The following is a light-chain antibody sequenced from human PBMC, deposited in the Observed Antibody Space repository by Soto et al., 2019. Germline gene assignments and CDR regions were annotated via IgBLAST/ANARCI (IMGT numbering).Light chain of an antibody. CDR1: QSISRY. CDR2: AAS. J-gene: IGKJ4*01. V-gene: IGKV1-39*01. Sequence: DIQMTQSPSSLSASVGDRVTITCRASQSISRYLNWYQQIPGKAPKLLIYAASTLQSGVPSRFSGSGSGTDVTLTISSLQPEDFATYYCQQSYEIPLTFGEGTKVVIK. CDR3: QQSYEIPLT.